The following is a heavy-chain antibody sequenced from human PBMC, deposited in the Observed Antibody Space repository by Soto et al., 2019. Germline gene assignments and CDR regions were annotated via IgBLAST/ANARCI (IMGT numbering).Heavy chain of an antibody. CDR2: ISSSSSYI. V-gene: IGHV3-21*01. CDR1: GFTFSSYS. CDR3: AREVSKYSGYDFDY. Sequence: EVQLVASGGGLVKPGGSLRLSCAASGFTFSSYSMNWVRQAPGKGLEWVSSISSSSSYIYYADSVKGRFTISRDNAKNSRYLQLNSLRSEDTAVYYCAREVSKYSGYDFDYWGQGNLVTVSS. D-gene: IGHD5-12*01. J-gene: IGHJ4*02.